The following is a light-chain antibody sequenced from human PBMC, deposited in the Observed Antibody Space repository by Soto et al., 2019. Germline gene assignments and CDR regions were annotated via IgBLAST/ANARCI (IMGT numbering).Light chain of an antibody. CDR3: QKLDSYPYT. Sequence: DIQLTQSPSFLSASVGDRVTITCRASRGISSYLAWFQQIPGKPPKLLIYAASTLQPGVPSRFSGGRSGTEFTLKISSLQPEDFATYYCQKLDSYPYTFGQGTKLEIK. CDR1: RGISSY. CDR2: AAS. J-gene: IGKJ2*01. V-gene: IGKV1-9*01.